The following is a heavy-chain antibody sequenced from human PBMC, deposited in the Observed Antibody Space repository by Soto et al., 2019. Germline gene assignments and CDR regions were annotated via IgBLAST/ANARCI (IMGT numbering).Heavy chain of an antibody. J-gene: IGHJ4*02. Sequence: SETLSLTCTVSGVSISSSYWSWIRQSPGTGLEWIGYIYYTGTTNYNPSLKRRVTISLDTAKNQFSLNVNSLTTADTAVYFCARGGNRYSNTASEVGGFAFWGQGTLVTVSS. D-gene: IGHD3-16*02. CDR3: ARGGNRYSNTASEVGGFAF. V-gene: IGHV4-59*01. CDR2: IYYTGTT. CDR1: GVSISSSY.